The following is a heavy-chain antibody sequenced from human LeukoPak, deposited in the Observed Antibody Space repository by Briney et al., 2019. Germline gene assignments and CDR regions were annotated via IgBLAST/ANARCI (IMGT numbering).Heavy chain of an antibody. CDR2: IWYDGSNK. Sequence: PGGSLRLSCAASGFTFSSYGMHWVRQAPGKGLEWVAVIWYDGSNKYYADSVKGRFTISRDNSKNTLYLQMNSLRADDTAVYYCARDNTIGAADYYFDYWGQGTLVTVSS. D-gene: IGHD6-13*01. CDR3: ARDNTIGAADYYFDY. V-gene: IGHV3-33*01. J-gene: IGHJ4*02. CDR1: GFTFSSYG.